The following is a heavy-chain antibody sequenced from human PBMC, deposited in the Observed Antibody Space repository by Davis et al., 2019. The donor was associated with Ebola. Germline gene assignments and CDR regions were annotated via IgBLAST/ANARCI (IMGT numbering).Heavy chain of an antibody. CDR2: IKQDGSEK. J-gene: IGHJ5*02. V-gene: IGHV3-7*03. D-gene: IGHD2-2*01. Sequence: PGGSLRLSCAASGFTFSSYWMSWVRQAPGKGLEWVANIKQDGSEKYYVDSVKGRFTISRDNSKNTLYLQMNSLRAEDTAVYYCAKSIREAAAFYPSWGQGTLVTVSS. CDR1: GFTFSSYW. CDR3: AKSIREAAAFYPS.